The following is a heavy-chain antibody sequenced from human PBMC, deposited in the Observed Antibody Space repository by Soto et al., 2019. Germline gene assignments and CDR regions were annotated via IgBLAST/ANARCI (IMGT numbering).Heavy chain of an antibody. CDR3: AALSVGYCITTTCPAKN. D-gene: IGHD2-2*01. CDR1: GGTFNTFA. J-gene: IGHJ4*02. V-gene: IGHV1-69*12. Sequence: QVQLVQSGAEVKKPGSSVKVSCKASGGTFNTFAISWVRQAPGQGLEWMGGIIPVFGRVTYAQRFQGRVTXTAXDATSTGYMELSRVRSDDTAIYCCAALSVGYCITTTCPAKNWGQGTAFTVSS. CDR2: IIPVFGRV.